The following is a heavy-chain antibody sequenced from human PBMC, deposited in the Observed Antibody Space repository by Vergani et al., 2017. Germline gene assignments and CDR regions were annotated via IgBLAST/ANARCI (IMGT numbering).Heavy chain of an antibody. Sequence: QVQLQESGPGLVKPSQTLSLTCTVSGCSISSGAYSWSWIRQPPGKGLEWIGYIYYSGSTNYNPPLKSRVTISVDSSKTQFSRKLSSVTAAYTCVYYCARRRSPTYYYDSSGYPRYYYYGMDVWGQGTTVTVSS. CDR3: ARRRSPTYYYDSSGYPRYYYYGMDV. CDR1: GCSISSGAYS. J-gene: IGHJ6*02. V-gene: IGHV4-61*08. D-gene: IGHD3-22*01. CDR2: IYYSGST.